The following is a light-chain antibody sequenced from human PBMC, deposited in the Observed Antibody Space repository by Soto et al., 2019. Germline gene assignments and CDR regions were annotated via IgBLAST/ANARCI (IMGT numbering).Light chain of an antibody. CDR3: SSYTTTTLEV. J-gene: IGLJ1*01. CDR2: GVT. V-gene: IGLV2-14*01. CDR1: KNDVGLYDY. Sequence: QSVLTQPASVSGFPGQPITISCTGIKNDVGLYDYVSWYQQHPGEAPKLMIYGVTNRPSGVSNRFSGSKSGNTASLTISGLQAEDEADYFCSSYTTTTLEVFGTGTKVTVL.